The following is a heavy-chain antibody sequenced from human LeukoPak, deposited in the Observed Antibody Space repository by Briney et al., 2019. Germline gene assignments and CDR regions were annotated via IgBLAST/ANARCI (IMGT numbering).Heavy chain of an antibody. J-gene: IGHJ4*02. Sequence: PGGSLRLSCAASGFTVSSNYMTWVRQAPGQGLEWVSVIYFGGTTYYADSVKGRFTIPRDNSENTVYLQMNSLRVEDTAVYYCARGDGVYVYWGQGTLVTVSS. CDR3: ARGDGVYVY. CDR1: GFTVSSNY. V-gene: IGHV3-53*01. CDR2: IYFGGTT. D-gene: IGHD5/OR15-5a*01.